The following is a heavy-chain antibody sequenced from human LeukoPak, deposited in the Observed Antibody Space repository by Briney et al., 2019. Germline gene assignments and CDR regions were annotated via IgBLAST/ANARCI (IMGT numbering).Heavy chain of an antibody. CDR1: GYTFTAYY. D-gene: IGHD3-22*01. CDR2: INPSSSGST. CDR3: ARDSSGYYPPDH. V-gene: IGHV1-46*01. Sequence: GASVKVSCKPSGYTFTAYYIHWVRQAPAQGLEWMGIINPSSSGSTTYAQKFQGRLTLTKDTSTRTVYMELSRLRSEDTAVYFCARDSSGYYPPDHWGQGTLVTVSS. J-gene: IGHJ4*02.